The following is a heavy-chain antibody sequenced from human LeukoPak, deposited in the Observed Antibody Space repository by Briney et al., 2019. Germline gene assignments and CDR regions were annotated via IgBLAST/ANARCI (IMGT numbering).Heavy chain of an antibody. CDR1: GYTFTDYY. CDR2: INPNSGGT. Sequence: GASVKVSCKTSGYTFTDYYMFWLRQAPGQGLEWMGWINPNSGGTNSAQKFQGRVTMTRDTSISTAYMELSRLKSDDTAVYYCAREFYRFSSTFDYWGQGTLVTVSS. V-gene: IGHV1-2*02. D-gene: IGHD6-19*01. CDR3: AREFYRFSSTFDY. J-gene: IGHJ4*02.